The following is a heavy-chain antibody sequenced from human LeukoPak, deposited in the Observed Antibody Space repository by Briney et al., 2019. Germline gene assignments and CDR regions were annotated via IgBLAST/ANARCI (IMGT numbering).Heavy chain of an antibody. CDR3: ARGRVTYYDFWRSPFDY. CDR1: GGSFSGYY. CDR2: INHSGST. D-gene: IGHD3-3*01. Sequence: SETLSLTCAVYGGSFSGYYWSWIRQPPGKGLEWIGKINHSGSTNYNPSLKSRVTISVDTSKNQFSLKLSSVTAADTAVYYCARGRVTYYDFWRSPFDYWGQGTLVTVSS. V-gene: IGHV4-34*01. J-gene: IGHJ4*02.